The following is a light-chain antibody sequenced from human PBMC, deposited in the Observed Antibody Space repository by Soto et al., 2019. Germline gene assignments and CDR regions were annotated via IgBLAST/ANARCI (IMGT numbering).Light chain of an antibody. J-gene: IGKJ5*01. Sequence: ALPITQPPASLSASVGDRVTITCRASQGIRNDLGWYQQKQGKAPKLLIYAASSLQSGVPSRFRGSGSGTDLTLTISCLKPEDGATDEGLQQKSYPRTFFQGTRLEIK. CDR3: LQQKSYPRT. V-gene: IGKV1-6*01. CDR2: AAS. CDR1: QGIRND.